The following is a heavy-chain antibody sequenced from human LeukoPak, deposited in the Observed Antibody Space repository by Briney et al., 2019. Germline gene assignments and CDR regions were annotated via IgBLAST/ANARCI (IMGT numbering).Heavy chain of an antibody. V-gene: IGHV3-9*01. D-gene: IGHD6-19*01. J-gene: IGHJ1*01. CDR1: GFTFGDYA. Sequence: GGSLRLSCAASGFTFGDYAMHWVRQAPGKGLEWVSGISWNSGSIGYADSVKGRFTISRDNAKNSLYLQMNSLRAEDTALYYCAKVDEQWLEGGTFQHWGQGTLVTVSS. CDR2: ISWNSGSI. CDR3: AKVDEQWLEGGTFQH.